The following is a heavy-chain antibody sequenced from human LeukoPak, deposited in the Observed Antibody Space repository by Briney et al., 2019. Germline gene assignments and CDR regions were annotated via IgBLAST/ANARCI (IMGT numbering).Heavy chain of an antibody. D-gene: IGHD4-17*01. V-gene: IGHV1-69*04. CDR3: ARGVHGDYGLGV. CDR2: IIPILGIA. Sequence: GASVKVSCKASGGTFSSYAISWVRQAPGQGLEWMGRIIPILGIANYAQKFQGRVTITADKSTSTAYMELSSLRSEDTAVYYCARGVHGDYGLGVWGQGTTVTVSS. J-gene: IGHJ6*02. CDR1: GGTFSSYA.